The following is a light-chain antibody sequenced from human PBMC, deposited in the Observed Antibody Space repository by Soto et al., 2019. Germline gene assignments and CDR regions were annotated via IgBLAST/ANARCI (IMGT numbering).Light chain of an antibody. CDR1: QDINKY. CDR3: QQYDKAPLT. J-gene: IGKJ4*01. Sequence: DIQMTQSPSSLSVSVGDRVTITCQPSQDINKYLNWYQQKPGKAPNLLIYDASTLETGVPSRFSGSGSGTDFTFTITSLQPEDIATYYCQQYDKAPLTFGGGTKVEIK. CDR2: DAS. V-gene: IGKV1-33*01.